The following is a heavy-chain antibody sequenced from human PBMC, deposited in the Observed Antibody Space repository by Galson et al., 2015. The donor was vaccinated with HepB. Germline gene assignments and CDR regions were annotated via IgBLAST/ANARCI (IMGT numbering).Heavy chain of an antibody. V-gene: IGHV2-70*11. CDR3: ARINSSGWYEGADY. CDR1: GFSLSTSGMC. D-gene: IGHD6-19*01. CDR2: IDWDDDK. Sequence: PALVKPTQTLTLTCTFSGFSLSTSGMCVSWIRQPPGKALEWLARIDWDDDKYYSTSLKTRLTISKDTSKNQVVLIMTNMDPVDTATYYCARINSSGWYEGADYWGQGTLVTVSS. J-gene: IGHJ4*02.